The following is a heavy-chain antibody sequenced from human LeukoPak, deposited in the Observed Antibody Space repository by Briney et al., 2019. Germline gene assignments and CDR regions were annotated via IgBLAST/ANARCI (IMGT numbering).Heavy chain of an antibody. Sequence: ASVKVSCKASGYTFTSYYMHWVRQAPGQGLEWMGIINPSGGSTSYAQKFQGRVTMTRDTSTSTVYMELSSLRTEDTAVYYCARAGGYYDSSGYYDYWGQGTLVTASS. V-gene: IGHV1-46*01. CDR1: GYTFTSYY. CDR2: INPSGGST. CDR3: ARAGGYYDSSGYYDY. J-gene: IGHJ4*02. D-gene: IGHD3-22*01.